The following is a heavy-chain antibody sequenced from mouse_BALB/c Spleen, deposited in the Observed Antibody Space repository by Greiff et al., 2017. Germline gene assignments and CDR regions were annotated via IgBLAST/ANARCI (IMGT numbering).Heavy chain of an antibody. CDR1: GFNINDYY. Sequence: EVQLQQSGAELVRPGASVKLSCKASGFNINDYYMHWVKQRPEQGLEWIGWIDPENGNTIYDPKFQGKASITADTSSNTAYLQLSSLTSEDTAVYYCARYYGSSPWFAYWGQGTLVTVSA. J-gene: IGHJ3*01. D-gene: IGHD1-1*01. V-gene: IGHV14-1*02. CDR3: ARYYGSSPWFAY. CDR2: IDPENGNT.